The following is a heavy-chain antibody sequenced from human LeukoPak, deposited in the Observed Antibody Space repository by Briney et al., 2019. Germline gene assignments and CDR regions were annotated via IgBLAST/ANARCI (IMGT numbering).Heavy chain of an antibody. J-gene: IGHJ4*02. CDR1: GFILSGSV. V-gene: IGHV3-73*01. Sequence: PGGSLRLSCAASGFILSGSVLLWVRQASGRGLEWVGRIRSKADNDATANGASVKGRFTISRDDSRNTAYLQMNSLKTEDTAMYYCTIGVYWGQGTLVTVSS. CDR2: IRSKADNDAT. CDR3: TIGVY.